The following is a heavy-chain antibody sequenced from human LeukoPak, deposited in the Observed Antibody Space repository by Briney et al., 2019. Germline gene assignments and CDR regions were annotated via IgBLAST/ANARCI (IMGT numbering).Heavy chain of an antibody. D-gene: IGHD5-12*01. Sequence: GGSLRLSCAASGFTFSRFWMTWVRQAPGKGLEWVANIPEDGSEKNYVDSVQGRVNISRDNAKNSLYLQMDSVRAEDTAVYYCAAQDSGYDLGIDYWGQGTLVTVSS. J-gene: IGHJ4*02. V-gene: IGHV3-7*02. CDR1: GFTFSRFW. CDR2: IPEDGSEK. CDR3: AAQDSGYDLGIDY.